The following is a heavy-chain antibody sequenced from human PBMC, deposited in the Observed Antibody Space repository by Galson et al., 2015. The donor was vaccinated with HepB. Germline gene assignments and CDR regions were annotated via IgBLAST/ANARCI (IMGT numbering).Heavy chain of an antibody. J-gene: IGHJ4*02. CDR2: ISSSSSYI. CDR1: GFTFSSYG. V-gene: IGHV3-21*01. D-gene: IGHD1-1*01. Sequence: SLRLSCAASGFTFSSYGMHWVRQAPGKGLEWVSSISSSSSYIYYADSVKGRFTISRDNAKNSLYLQMNSLRAEDTAVYYCATGGYNWNGVDYWGQGALVTGSS. CDR3: ATGGYNWNGVDY.